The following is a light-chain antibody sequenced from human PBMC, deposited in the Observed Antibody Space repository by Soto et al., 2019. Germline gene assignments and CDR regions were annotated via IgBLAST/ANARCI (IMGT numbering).Light chain of an antibody. CDR3: AAWDDSLSGVV. V-gene: IGLV1-47*01. Sequence: QSVLTQPPSASGTPGQRVTMSCSGSSSNIGSNYVYWYQQLPGTAPKLLIYRNNQRPSGGPDRFSGSKSGTSASLAISGLRSEDEADYYCAAWDDSLSGVVFGGGTTLTVL. CDR2: RNN. J-gene: IGLJ2*01. CDR1: SSNIGSNY.